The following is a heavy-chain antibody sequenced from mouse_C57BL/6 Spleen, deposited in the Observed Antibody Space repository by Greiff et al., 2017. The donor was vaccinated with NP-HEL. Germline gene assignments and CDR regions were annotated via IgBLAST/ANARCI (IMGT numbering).Heavy chain of an antibody. J-gene: IGHJ4*01. CDR3: ARSPYYGNSYDYAMEY. CDR2: INPGSGYT. V-gene: IGHV1-7*01. D-gene: IGHD1-1*01. CDR1: GYTFTSYW. Sequence: VQLQQSGAELVKPGASVKLSCKASGYTFTSYWMHWVKQRPGQGLEWIGYINPGSGYTKYKEKFKDKDTLTADKSSSTAYMQLSILTYEDSAVYYCARSPYYGNSYDYAMEYWGQGTSVTVSS.